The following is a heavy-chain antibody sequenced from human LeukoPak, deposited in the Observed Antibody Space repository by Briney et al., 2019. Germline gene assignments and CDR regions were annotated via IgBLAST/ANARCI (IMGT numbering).Heavy chain of an antibody. Sequence: GGSLRLSCAASGFTFSSYAMSWVRQAPGKGLEWVSAISGSGGSTYYADSVKGRFTISRDNSKNTLYPQMNSLRAEDTAVYYCANYCSGGSCYGGSLDYWGQGTLVTVSS. CDR2: ISGSGGST. J-gene: IGHJ4*02. D-gene: IGHD2-15*01. CDR1: GFTFSSYA. V-gene: IGHV3-23*01. CDR3: ANYCSGGSCYGGSLDY.